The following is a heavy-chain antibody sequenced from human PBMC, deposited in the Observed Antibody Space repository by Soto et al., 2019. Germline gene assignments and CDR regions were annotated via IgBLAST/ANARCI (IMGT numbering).Heavy chain of an antibody. CDR3: AKGGASYYYDSSGYYFFDH. Sequence: EVQLLESGGGLVQPGGSLRLSCAASGFTFSSYAMSWVRQAPGKGLEWVSAISGSGGSTYYADSVKGRFTISRDNSKNTLYLQMNSLRAEDTAVYYCAKGGASYYYDSSGYYFFDHWGQGTLVTISS. V-gene: IGHV3-23*01. J-gene: IGHJ4*02. CDR2: ISGSGGST. CDR1: GFTFSSYA. D-gene: IGHD3-22*01.